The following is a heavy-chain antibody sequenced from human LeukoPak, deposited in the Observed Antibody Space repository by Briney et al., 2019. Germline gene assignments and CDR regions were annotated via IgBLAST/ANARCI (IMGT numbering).Heavy chain of an antibody. V-gene: IGHV1-2*02. J-gene: IGHJ6*03. Sequence: ASVTVSCTASGYTFTGSYIHWVRQAPGQGLEWMGWINPNNGATNYAQKFQGRVTMTRDTSITTVYMELRSLRYDDTAVYYCARGVYCSSSSCSGGLGYYFYFMDVWGKGTTVTVSS. CDR2: INPNNGAT. CDR3: ARGVYCSSSSCSGGLGYYFYFMDV. CDR1: GYTFTGSY. D-gene: IGHD2-2*01.